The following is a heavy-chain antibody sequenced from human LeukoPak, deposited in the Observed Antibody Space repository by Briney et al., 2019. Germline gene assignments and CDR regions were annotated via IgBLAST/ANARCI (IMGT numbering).Heavy chain of an antibody. J-gene: IGHJ4*02. CDR3: AKSSYYFDY. CDR1: GFTFSSYS. Sequence: PGGSLRLSCAASGFTFSSYSMNWVRQAPGKGLEWVSYISSGSSTIYYADSVKGRFTISRDNAENSLFQQMNSLRDEDTAVYYCAKSSYYFDYWGQGTLVTVSS. CDR2: ISSGSSTI. D-gene: IGHD6-6*01. V-gene: IGHV3-48*02.